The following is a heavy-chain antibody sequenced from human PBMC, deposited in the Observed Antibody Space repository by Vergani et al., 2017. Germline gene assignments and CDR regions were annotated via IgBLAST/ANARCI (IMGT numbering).Heavy chain of an antibody. J-gene: IGHJ4*02. CDR2: ISYDGSNK. CDR3: ARDGGMATITYY. CDR1: GFTFSSYA. Sequence: QVQLVESGGGVVQPGRSLRLSCAASGFTFSSYAMHWVRQAPGKGLEWVAVISYDGSNKYYADSVKRRFTISRDNSKNTLYLQMNSLRAEDTAVYYCARDGGMATITYYWGQGTLVTVSS. V-gene: IGHV3-30-3*01. D-gene: IGHD5-24*01.